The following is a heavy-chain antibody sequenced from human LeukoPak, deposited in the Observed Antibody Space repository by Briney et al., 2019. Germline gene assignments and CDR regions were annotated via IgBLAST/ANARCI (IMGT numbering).Heavy chain of an antibody. Sequence: GGSLRLSCAASGFTFNSFSMSWVRQAPGKGLEWVSAIRCSGGGTYYADSVKGLFTISRDNSKNTLYLQMNSLRAEDTAVYYCAKDKVAASRYGSDFDYWGQGTLVTVSS. CDR2: IRCSGGGT. V-gene: IGHV3-23*01. CDR3: AKDKVAASRYGSDFDY. CDR1: GFTFNSFS. J-gene: IGHJ4*02. D-gene: IGHD3-10*01.